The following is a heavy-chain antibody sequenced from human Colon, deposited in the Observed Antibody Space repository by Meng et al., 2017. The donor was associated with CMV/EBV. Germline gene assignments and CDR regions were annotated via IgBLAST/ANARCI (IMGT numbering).Heavy chain of an antibody. J-gene: IGHJ4*02. CDR3: TVSKAGIPGRCGRYYFDF. CDR2: IYYSGST. CDR1: GGSISRSSHY. V-gene: IGHV4-39*06. D-gene: IGHD2-2*01. Sequence: SETLSLTCTVSGGSISRSSHYWGWIRQPPGKGLEWIGSIYYSGSTQYNPPLKSRVTISVDTSRNQFTLDLNSVTAADTAVYYCTVSKAGIPGRCGRYYFDFWGKGSLVTVSS.